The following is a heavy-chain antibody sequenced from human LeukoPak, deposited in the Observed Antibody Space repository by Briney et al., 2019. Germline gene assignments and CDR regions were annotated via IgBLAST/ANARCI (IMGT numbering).Heavy chain of an antibody. V-gene: IGHV4-38-2*02. J-gene: IGHJ3*02. Sequence: SETLSLTCTVSGYSISSGFYWGWIRQPPGKGLEWIASIYHSGSTYYNPSLKSRVTMSVDTSKNQFSLRLSSVTAADTAVYYCARAGRYYDSRRDAFDIWGQGTMVTVSS. D-gene: IGHD3-22*01. CDR2: IYHSGST. CDR3: ARAGRYYDSRRDAFDI. CDR1: GYSISSGFY.